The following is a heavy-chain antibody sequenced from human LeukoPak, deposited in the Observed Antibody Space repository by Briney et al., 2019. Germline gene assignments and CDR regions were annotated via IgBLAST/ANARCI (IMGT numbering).Heavy chain of an antibody. V-gene: IGHV3-48*03. CDR2: ISSSGSTI. D-gene: IGHD3-10*01. Sequence: GGSLRLSCAASGFTFSSYEMNWVRQAPGKGLEWVSYISSSGSTIYYADSVKGRFTISRDNTKNSLYLQMNSLRAEDTAVYYCALIRVRDDYFDYWGQGTLVTVSS. CDR3: ALIRVRDDYFDY. CDR1: GFTFSSYE. J-gene: IGHJ4*02.